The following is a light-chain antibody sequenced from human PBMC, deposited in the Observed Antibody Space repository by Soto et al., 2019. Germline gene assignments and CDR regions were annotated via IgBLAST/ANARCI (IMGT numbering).Light chain of an antibody. CDR1: SSNIGNNY. J-gene: IGLJ1*01. CDR3: GTWDSSLSAAV. V-gene: IGLV1-51*02. Sequence: QSVLTQPPSVSAAPGQKVTISCSGSSSNIGNNYVSWYQQLPGTAPKLLIYENNKRPSGIPDRFSGSKSGTSATLGITGHQTGDEADYYCGTWDSSLSAAVFGTGTKVTVL. CDR2: ENN.